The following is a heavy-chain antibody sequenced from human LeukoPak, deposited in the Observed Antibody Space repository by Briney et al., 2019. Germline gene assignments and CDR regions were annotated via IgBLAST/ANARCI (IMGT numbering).Heavy chain of an antibody. D-gene: IGHD4-17*01. CDR3: ARVPYTDGDLPGDWFDP. J-gene: IGHJ5*02. V-gene: IGHV1-3*01. CDR1: GYTFTSYA. Sequence: GASVKVSCKASGYTFTSYAMHWVRQAPGQRLEWMGWINAGNGNTKYSQKFQGRVTITRDTSASTAYMELSSLRSEDTAVYYCARVPYTDGDLPGDWFDPWGQGTLVTVSS. CDR2: INAGNGNT.